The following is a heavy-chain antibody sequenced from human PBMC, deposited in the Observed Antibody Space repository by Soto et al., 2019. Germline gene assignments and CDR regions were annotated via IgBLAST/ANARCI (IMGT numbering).Heavy chain of an antibody. CDR2: ISGSGGST. CDR3: AKLEPNQGYTLDY. V-gene: IGHV3-23*01. CDR1: GFTFSGYA. D-gene: IGHD6-13*01. Sequence: GGSLRLSCAASGFTFSGYAMSWVRQAPGKGLERVSAISGSGGSTYYADSVKGRFTISRDNSKNTLYLQMNSLRAEDTAVYYCAKLEPNQGYTLDYWGQGTLVTVSS. J-gene: IGHJ4*02.